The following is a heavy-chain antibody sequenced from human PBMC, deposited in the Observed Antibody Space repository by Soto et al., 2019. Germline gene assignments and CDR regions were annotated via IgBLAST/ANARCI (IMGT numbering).Heavy chain of an antibody. CDR2: IDSYGSET. V-gene: IGHV3-74*01. J-gene: IGHJ6*01. Sequence: EAQLVESGGGLSQPGGSLRLSCAASGFTFRSYWMHWVRQVPGKGLVWVSRIDSYGSETNYADSVKGRFTISRDNAKNAVYLQMNSLRTEDTGVYYCASPVAAACKHLYFYGLDAWGQGTTVTVSS. CDR3: ASPVAAACKHLYFYGLDA. D-gene: IGHD6-25*01. CDR1: GFTFRSYW.